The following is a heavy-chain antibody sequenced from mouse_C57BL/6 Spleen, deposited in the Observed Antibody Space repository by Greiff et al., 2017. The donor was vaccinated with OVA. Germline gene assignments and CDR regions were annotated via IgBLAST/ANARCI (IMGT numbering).Heavy chain of an antibody. V-gene: IGHV1-26*01. CDR1: GYTFTDYY. CDR2: INPNNGGT. D-gene: IGHD2-3*01. J-gene: IGHJ4*01. CDR3: ARDGYYPYCAMDY. Sequence: EVQLQQSGPELVKPGASVKISCKASGYTFTDYYMNWVKQSHGKSLEWIGDINPNNGGTSYNQKFKGKATLTVDKSSSTAYMELRSLTSEDSAVYYCARDGYYPYCAMDYWGQGTSVTVSS.